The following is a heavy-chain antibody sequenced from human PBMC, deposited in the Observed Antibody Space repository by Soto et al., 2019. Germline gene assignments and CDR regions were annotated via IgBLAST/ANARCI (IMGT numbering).Heavy chain of an antibody. CDR1: GGPISNSNL. Sequence: PSETLSLTCAVSGGPISNSNLWTWVRQPPGKGLEWIGEIYYTGSTNYSPSLKSRVTISLDKSKKQFSLSLTSVTAADTAVYYCASTTTQGPSLVHWGQGTPVTVS. J-gene: IGHJ4*02. V-gene: IGHV4-4*02. D-gene: IGHD1-1*01. CDR3: ASTTTQGPSLVH. CDR2: IYYTGST.